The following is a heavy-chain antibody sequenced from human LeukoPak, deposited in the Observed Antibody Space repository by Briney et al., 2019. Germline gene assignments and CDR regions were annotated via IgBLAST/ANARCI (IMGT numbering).Heavy chain of an antibody. D-gene: IGHD3-9*01. Sequence: SETLSLTCTVSGGSISSHYWNWIRQPPGKGLEWIGLISYSGSTNYNPSLKSRVTISVDTSKNHYSLKLSSVTAADTAVYYCARLSDRILGSYYFDYWGQGSLVTVSS. J-gene: IGHJ4*02. V-gene: IGHV4-59*08. CDR1: GGSISSHY. CDR2: ISYSGST. CDR3: ARLSDRILGSYYFDY.